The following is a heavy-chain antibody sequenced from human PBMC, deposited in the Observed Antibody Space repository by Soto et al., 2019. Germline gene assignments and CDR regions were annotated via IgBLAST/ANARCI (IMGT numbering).Heavy chain of an antibody. CDR2: IYYSGSA. D-gene: IGHD2-15*01. J-gene: IGHJ3*02. CDR1: GGSISTSVYY. Sequence: PSETLSLTCTVSGGSISTSVYYWGWIRQPPGRGLEWMANIYYSGSAYYNPSLKSRVSTSVDTSKNQFSLKLRFVTAADTAVYYCARQGSRAFDIWGQGTMVTVSS. V-gene: IGHV4-39*01. CDR3: ARQGSRAFDI.